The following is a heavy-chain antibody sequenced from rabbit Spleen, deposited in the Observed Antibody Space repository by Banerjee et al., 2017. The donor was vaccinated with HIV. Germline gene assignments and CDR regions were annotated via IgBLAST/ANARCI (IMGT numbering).Heavy chain of an antibody. D-gene: IGHD4-2*01. V-gene: IGHV1S45*01. CDR1: GFSFSSSYW. J-gene: IGHJ4*01. Sequence: QEQLEESGGDLVKPEGSLTLTCTASGFSFSSSYWICWVRQAPGKGLEWIACIYTGSSGSTDYASWAKGRFTISKTSSTTVTLQLNSLTAADTATYFCARVDGGSTAGYFNFWGPGTLVTVS. CDR2: IYTGSSGST. CDR3: ARVDGGSTAGYFNF.